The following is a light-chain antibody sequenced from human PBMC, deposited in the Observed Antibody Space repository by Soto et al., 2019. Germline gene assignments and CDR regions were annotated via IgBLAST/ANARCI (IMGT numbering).Light chain of an antibody. Sequence: NFMLTQPHSVSESQGKTVTISCTRSSSSIARNYVQWFQQRPGSSPTTVIYEDNQRPSVVSDRFSGSIDSSSNSASPTISGLKTDDEADYYCQSYDSSTWVVGVGTQLTV. J-gene: IGLJ3*02. CDR2: EDN. CDR3: QSYDSSTWV. V-gene: IGLV6-57*01. CDR1: SSSIARNY.